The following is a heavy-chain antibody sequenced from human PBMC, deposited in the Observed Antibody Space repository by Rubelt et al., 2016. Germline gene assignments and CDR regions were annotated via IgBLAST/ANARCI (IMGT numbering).Heavy chain of an antibody. CDR2: IRYDGSNK. Sequence: VQVLESGGGLVRPGGSLRLSCAASGFTFSSYGMHWVRQAPGKGLEWVAFIRYDGSNKYYADSVKGRFTISRDNCKDTLYLQMSSLRAEDTAVYYCAKVTIFGDQFDYWGRGALVTVSS. CDR3: AKVTIFGDQFDY. D-gene: IGHD3-3*01. V-gene: IGHV3-30*02. J-gene: IGHJ4*02. CDR1: GFTFSSYG.